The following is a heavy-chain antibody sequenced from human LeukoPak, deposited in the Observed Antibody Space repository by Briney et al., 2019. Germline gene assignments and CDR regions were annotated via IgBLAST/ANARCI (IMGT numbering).Heavy chain of an antibody. CDR3: ARATGSYFIGTHYFDN. D-gene: IGHD1-26*01. J-gene: IGHJ4*02. CDR1: GFTFSSYA. CDR2: IYSGGTT. Sequence: GGSLRLSCAASGFTFSSYAMSWVRQAPGKGLEWVSLIYSGGTTYYADSVKGRFTISRDNSKNTVYLQMNSLRAEDTAVYYCARATGSYFIGTHYFDNWGQGHLVTVSS. V-gene: IGHV3-53*01.